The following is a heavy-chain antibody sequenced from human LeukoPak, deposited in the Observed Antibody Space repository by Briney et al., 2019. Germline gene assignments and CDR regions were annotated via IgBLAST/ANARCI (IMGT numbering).Heavy chain of an antibody. CDR1: GGTFSSYA. CDR3: ARVVSLTVTFGWFDP. V-gene: IGHV1-69*05. Sequence: SVKVSCRASGGTFSSYAISWVRQAPGQGLEWMGRIIPIFGTANYAQKFQGRVTITTDESTSTAYMELSSLRSEDTAVYYCARVVSLTVTFGWFDPWGQGTLVTVSS. D-gene: IGHD4-11*01. J-gene: IGHJ5*02. CDR2: IIPIFGTA.